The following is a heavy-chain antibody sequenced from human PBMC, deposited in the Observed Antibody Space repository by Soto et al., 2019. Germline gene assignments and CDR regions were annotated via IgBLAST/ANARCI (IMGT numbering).Heavy chain of an antibody. J-gene: IGHJ4*02. CDR3: ARVRSGYYLY. D-gene: IGHD3-22*01. Sequence: QVQLQQWGAGLLKPSETLSLTCAVYGGSFSGYYWSWIRQPPGNGLAWIGEINHSGSTNYNPSLKSRVTISVDTSKNQFSLKLSSVTAADTAVYYCARVRSGYYLYWGQGTLVTVSS. CDR1: GGSFSGYY. CDR2: INHSGST. V-gene: IGHV4-34*01.